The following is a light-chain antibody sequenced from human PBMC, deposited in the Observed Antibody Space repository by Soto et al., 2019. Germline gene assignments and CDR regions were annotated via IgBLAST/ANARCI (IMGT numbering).Light chain of an antibody. CDR3: HQSYSSPPIT. J-gene: IGKJ5*01. V-gene: IGKV1-39*01. Sequence: DIQMTQSPSSVSASVGYRVSITCRSGQSIFSSLNWYQHKPGKPPKLLIYAASSLQSGVPSRFSGSGSGKDFTLTIKSLQPEDFATYYCHQSYSSPPITFGRGTRLEIK. CDR1: QSIFSS. CDR2: AAS.